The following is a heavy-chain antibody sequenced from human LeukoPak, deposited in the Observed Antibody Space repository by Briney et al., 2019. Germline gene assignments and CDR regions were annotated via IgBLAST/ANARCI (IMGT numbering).Heavy chain of an antibody. J-gene: IGHJ3*02. CDR3: ARVNRDYDAFDI. V-gene: IGHV1-46*01. D-gene: IGHD4-11*01. CDR1: GYTFTSYY. Sequence: ASVNVSCKASGYTFTSYYMHWVRQAPGQGLEWMGIINPSGGSTSYAQKFQGRVTMTRDTSTSTVYMELSSLRSEDTAVYYCARVNRDYDAFDIWGQGTMVTVSS. CDR2: INPSGGST.